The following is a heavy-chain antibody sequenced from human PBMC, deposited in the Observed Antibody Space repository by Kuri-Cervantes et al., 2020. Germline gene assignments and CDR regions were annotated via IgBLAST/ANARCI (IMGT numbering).Heavy chain of an antibody. D-gene: IGHD3-10*01. V-gene: IGHV3-30*19. J-gene: IGHJ4*02. CDR3: ARDPYGSGDGYFDY. CDR2: ISYTGSTK. Sequence: LSLTCAASGFTFSSYGMHWVRQAPGKGLEWVAVISYTGSTKYYADSVKGRFTISRDNSKNTLYLQMNSLISDDTALYYCARDPYGSGDGYFDYWGQGTLVTVSS. CDR1: GFTFSSYG.